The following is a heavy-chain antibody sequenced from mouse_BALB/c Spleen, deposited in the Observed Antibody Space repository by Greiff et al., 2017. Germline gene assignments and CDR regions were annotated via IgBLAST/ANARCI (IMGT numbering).Heavy chain of an antibody. CDR2: IWGDGST. D-gene: IGHD1-1*01. CDR1: GFSLTGYG. CDR3: ARTIYYYGSSRYYYAMDY. V-gene: IGHV2-6-7*01. J-gene: IGHJ4*01. Sequence: QVQLKESGPGLVAPSQSLSITCTVSGFSLTGYGVNWVRQPPGKGLEWLGMIWGDGSTDYNSALKSRLSISKDNSKSQVFLKMNSLQTDDTARYYFARTIYYYGSSRYYYAMDYWGQGTSVTVSS.